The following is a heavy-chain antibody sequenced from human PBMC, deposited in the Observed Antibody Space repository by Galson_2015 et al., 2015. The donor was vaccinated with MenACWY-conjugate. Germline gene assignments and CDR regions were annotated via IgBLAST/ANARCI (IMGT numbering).Heavy chain of an antibody. CDR2: INNDGSSP. J-gene: IGHJ2*01. CDR3: VRSDYGYCSFDP. D-gene: IGHD4-17*01. V-gene: IGHV3-74*01. Sequence: SLRLSCAASGFSFNFYWMHWVRQGPGKGPVWVARINNDGSSPNYAGSVRGRFSISRDNAKHTLYLQMDSLRAEDTAVYYCVRSDYGYCSFDPWGRGTLVTVAS. CDR1: GFSFNFYW.